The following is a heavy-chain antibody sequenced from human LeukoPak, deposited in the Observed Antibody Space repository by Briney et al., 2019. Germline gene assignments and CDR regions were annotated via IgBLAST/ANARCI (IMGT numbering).Heavy chain of an antibody. Sequence: PGGSLRLSCAASGFTFSNAWMSWVRQAPGKGLEWVGRIKSKTDGGTTDYAAPVKGRFTISRDDSKNTLYLQMNSLKTEDTAVYYCTTVVVVTATAEYFQHWGQGTLVTVSS. CDR2: IKSKTDGGTT. J-gene: IGHJ1*01. V-gene: IGHV3-15*01. D-gene: IGHD2-21*02. CDR1: GFTFSNAW. CDR3: TTVVVVTATAEYFQH.